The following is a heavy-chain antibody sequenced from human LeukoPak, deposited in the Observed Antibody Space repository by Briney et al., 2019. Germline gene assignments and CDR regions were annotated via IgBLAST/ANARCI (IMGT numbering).Heavy chain of an antibody. Sequence: GGSLRLSCAASGFTSSSYWMSWVRQAPGKGLEWVANIKQDGSEKYYVDSVKGRFTISRDNAKNSLYLQMNSLRAEDTAVYYCASRRYCSSTSCYYYYYGMDVWGKGTTVTVSS. J-gene: IGHJ6*04. CDR1: GFTSSSYW. CDR3: ASRRYCSSTSCYYYYYGMDV. D-gene: IGHD2-2*01. CDR2: IKQDGSEK. V-gene: IGHV3-7*03.